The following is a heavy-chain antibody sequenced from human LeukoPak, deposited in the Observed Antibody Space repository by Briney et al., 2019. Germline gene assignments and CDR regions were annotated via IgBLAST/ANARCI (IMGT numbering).Heavy chain of an antibody. CDR3: AELGPYDSSGYFYFDY. V-gene: IGHV3-23*01. CDR1: GFTFSSYA. Sequence: GGSLRLSCAASGFTFSSYAMSWVRQAPGKGLEWVSAISGSGTGSSYADSVKGRFTISRDNSKNTLYLQMNSLRAEDTAVYYCAELGPYDSSGYFYFDYWGQGTLVTVSS. D-gene: IGHD3-22*01. CDR2: ISGSGTGS. J-gene: IGHJ4*02.